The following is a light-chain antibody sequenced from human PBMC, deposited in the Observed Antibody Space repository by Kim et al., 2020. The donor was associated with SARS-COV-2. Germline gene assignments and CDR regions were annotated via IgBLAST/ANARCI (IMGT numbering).Light chain of an antibody. CDR3: SSYGGSSNLI. CDR1: SSDVGGYNY. CDR2: EVN. V-gene: IGLV2-8*01. J-gene: IGLJ2*01. Sequence: GQSVAISCTGTSSDVGGYNYVSWFQQHPGKAPKLIIFEVNKRPSGVPDRFSGSKSGNTASLTVSELQAEDEADYYCSSYGGSSNLIFGGGTKLTVL.